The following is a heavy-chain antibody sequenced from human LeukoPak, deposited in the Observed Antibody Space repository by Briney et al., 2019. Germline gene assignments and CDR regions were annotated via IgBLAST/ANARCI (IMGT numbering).Heavy chain of an antibody. D-gene: IGHD6-19*01. CDR3: ARRSRGWYRGVELDY. CDR2: INPNSGGP. V-gene: IGHV1-2*02. CDR1: GYTFTGYY. Sequence: ASVKVSCKASGYTFTGYYMHWGRQAPGQGLEWMGGINPNSGGPNYARKFQGRVTMTRDTSISTAYMELSRLRSDDTAVYYCARRSRGWYRGVELDYWGQGTLVTVSS. J-gene: IGHJ4*02.